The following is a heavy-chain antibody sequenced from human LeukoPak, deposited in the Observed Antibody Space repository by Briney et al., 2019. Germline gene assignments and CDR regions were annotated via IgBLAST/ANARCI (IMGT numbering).Heavy chain of an antibody. D-gene: IGHD3-3*01. Sequence: SQTLSLTCTVSGGSISSGGYYWSWIRQPPGKGLEWIGYIYHSGSTYYNPSLKSRVTISVDRSKNQFSLKLSSVTAADTAVYYCARDGGVLRFLEWSPISYWGQGTLVTVSS. J-gene: IGHJ4*02. CDR2: IYHSGST. CDR3: ARDGGVLRFLEWSPISY. CDR1: GGSISSGGYY. V-gene: IGHV4-30-2*01.